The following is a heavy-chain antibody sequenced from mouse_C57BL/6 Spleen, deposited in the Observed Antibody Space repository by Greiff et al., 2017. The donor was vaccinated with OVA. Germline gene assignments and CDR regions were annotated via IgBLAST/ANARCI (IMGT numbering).Heavy chain of an antibody. D-gene: IGHD1-1*01. CDR3: ARKDYGSSAWFAY. Sequence: DVMLVESGGGLVKPGGSLKLSCAASGFTFSSYTMSWVRQTPEKRLEWVATISGGGGNTYYPDSVKGRFTISRDNAKNTLYLQMSSLRSEDTALYYCARKDYGSSAWFAYWGQGTLVTVSA. CDR1: GFTFSSYT. CDR2: ISGGGGNT. J-gene: IGHJ3*01. V-gene: IGHV5-9*01.